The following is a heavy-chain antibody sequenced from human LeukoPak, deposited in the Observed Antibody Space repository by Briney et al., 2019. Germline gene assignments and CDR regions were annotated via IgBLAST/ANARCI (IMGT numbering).Heavy chain of an antibody. Sequence: TGGSLRLSCAASGFTFSSYEMNWVRQAPGKGLEWVSYIRSRDRTIYYADSVKGRFTISTDNAENSLYLQMNSLRTEDTAVYYCARDHRWGFDYWGRGTLVTVSS. V-gene: IGHV3-48*03. CDR2: IRSRDRTI. CDR1: GFTFSSYE. J-gene: IGHJ4*02. D-gene: IGHD7-27*01. CDR3: ARDHRWGFDY.